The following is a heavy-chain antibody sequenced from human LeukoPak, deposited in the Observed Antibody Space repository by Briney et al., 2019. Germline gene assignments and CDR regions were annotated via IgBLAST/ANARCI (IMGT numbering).Heavy chain of an antibody. D-gene: IGHD5-24*01. CDR1: GGTFSSYA. V-gene: IGHV1-69*04. CDR3: ASGDGYNFY. Sequence: ASVKVSCKASGGTFSSYAISWVRQAPGQGLEWMGRIIPILGIANYAQKFQARVTITADKSTSTAYMELSSLRSEDTAVYYCASGDGYNFYWGQGTLVTVSS. CDR2: IIPILGIA. J-gene: IGHJ4*02.